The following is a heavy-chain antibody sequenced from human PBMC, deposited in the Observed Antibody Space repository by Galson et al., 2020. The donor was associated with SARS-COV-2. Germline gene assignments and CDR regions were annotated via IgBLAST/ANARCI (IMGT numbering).Heavy chain of an antibody. J-gene: IGHJ4*02. CDR2: VTAGGSIT. CDR3: AKDQGNDYGDQLDY. D-gene: IGHD4-17*01. Sequence: GESLKTSCAGSGFTFSRYAMSWVRQAPGQGLAWVSSVTAGGSITHHADTVKDRFTISRDNSKNTLYLQMNSLRVEDTALYYCAKDQGNDYGDQLDYWGQGTLVSVSS. CDR1: GFTFSRYA. V-gene: IGHV3-23*01.